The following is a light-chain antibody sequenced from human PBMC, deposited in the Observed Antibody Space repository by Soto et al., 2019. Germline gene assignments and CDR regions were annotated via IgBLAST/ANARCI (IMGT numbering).Light chain of an antibody. CDR1: QSVSSN. J-gene: IGKJ4*01. Sequence: EIVMTQSPATLSVSPGERATLSCRASQSVSSNLAWYQQTPGQAPRLLIYGASNRATGIPARFSGSGSGTEFTLTISSLQSEDFAVYYCQQYNNWPLTFGGGTKVEIK. CDR2: GAS. V-gene: IGKV3-15*01. CDR3: QQYNNWPLT.